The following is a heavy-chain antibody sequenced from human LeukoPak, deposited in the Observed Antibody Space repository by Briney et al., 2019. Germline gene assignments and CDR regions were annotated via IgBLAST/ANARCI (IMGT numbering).Heavy chain of an antibody. J-gene: IGHJ4*02. D-gene: IGHD2-15*01. V-gene: IGHV1-46*01. Sequence: GASVKVSCKASGYTFTGYYMHWVRQAPGQGLEWMGIINPSGGSTSYAQKFQGRVTMTRDTSTSTVYMELSSLRSEDTAVYYCARDRCSGGSCYVYFDYWGQGTLVTASS. CDR3: ARDRCSGGSCYVYFDY. CDR1: GYTFTGYY. CDR2: INPSGGST.